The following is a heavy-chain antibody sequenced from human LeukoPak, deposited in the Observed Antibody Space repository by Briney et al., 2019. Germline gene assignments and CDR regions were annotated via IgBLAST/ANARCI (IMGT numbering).Heavy chain of an antibody. V-gene: IGHV1-2*02. D-gene: IGHD6-19*01. CDR1: GYTFTGYY. CDR2: INPNSGGT. J-gene: IGHJ4*02. Sequence: VSVKLSDNASGYTFTGYYMHWVRQAPGQGLEWMGWINPNSGGTNYAQKFQGRVTMTRDTSISTAYMELSRLRSDDTAVYYCARILAAVAGNRFDYWGQGILVTVSS. CDR3: ARILAAVAGNRFDY.